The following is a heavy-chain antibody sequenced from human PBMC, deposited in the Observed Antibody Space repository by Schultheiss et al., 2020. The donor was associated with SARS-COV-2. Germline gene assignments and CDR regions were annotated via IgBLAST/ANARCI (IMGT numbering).Heavy chain of an antibody. D-gene: IGHD3-3*01. J-gene: IGHJ6*03. CDR1: GFSLSNARMG. CDR2: IFSNDEK. Sequence: SGPTLVKPTETLTLTCTVSGFSLSNARMGVSWIRQPPGKALEWLAHIFSNDEKSYSTSLKSRLTISKDTSKSQVVLTMTNMDPVDTATYYCARCEYYDFWSGYYSYYYYYMDVWGKVTTVNVSS. V-gene: IGHV2-26*01. CDR3: ARCEYYDFWSGYYSYYYYYMDV.